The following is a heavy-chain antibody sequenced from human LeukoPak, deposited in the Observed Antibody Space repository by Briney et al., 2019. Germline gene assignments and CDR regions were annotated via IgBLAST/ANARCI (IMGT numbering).Heavy chain of an antibody. CDR1: GGSISSYY. V-gene: IGHV4-59*12. Sequence: PSETLSLTCTVSGGSISSYYWSWIRQPPGKGLEWIGYIYYSGSTYYNPSLKSRVTISVDTSKNQFSLKLSSVTAADTAVYYCARDQGIRPETNWFDPWGQGTLVTASS. J-gene: IGHJ5*02. D-gene: IGHD3-10*01. CDR2: IYYSGST. CDR3: ARDQGIRPETNWFDP.